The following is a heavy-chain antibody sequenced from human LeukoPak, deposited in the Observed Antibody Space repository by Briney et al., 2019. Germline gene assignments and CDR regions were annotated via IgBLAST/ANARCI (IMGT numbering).Heavy chain of an antibody. J-gene: IGHJ4*02. D-gene: IGHD3-9*01. V-gene: IGHV3-23*01. CDR3: AKWGDYDVLTGYYVSDF. CDR1: GFIFSNYA. Sequence: PGGSLRLSCAASGFIFSNYAMYWVRQAPGKGLEWVSAISGRSDNTYYADSVKGRFTLSRDSSKNTLYLQMNSLRAGDTAVYYCAKWGDYDVLTGYYVSDFWGQGTLVTVSS. CDR2: ISGRSDNT.